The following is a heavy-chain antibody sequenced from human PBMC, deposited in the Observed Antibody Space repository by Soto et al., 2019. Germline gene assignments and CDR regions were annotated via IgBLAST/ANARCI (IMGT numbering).Heavy chain of an antibody. J-gene: IGHJ4*02. Sequence: SETLSLTCTVSGGSISSGGYYWSWIRQHPGKGLEWIGYIYYSGSTYYNPSPKSRVTISVDTSKNQFSLKLSSVTAADTAVYYCAKARVGTTGPYDYSTQRTLVTVSS. CDR1: GGSISSGGYY. D-gene: IGHD4-4*01. V-gene: IGHV4-31*03. CDR3: AKARVGTTGPYDY. CDR2: IYYSGST.